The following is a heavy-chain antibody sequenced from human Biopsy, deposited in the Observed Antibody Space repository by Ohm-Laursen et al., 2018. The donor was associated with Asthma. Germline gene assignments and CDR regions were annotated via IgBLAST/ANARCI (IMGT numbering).Heavy chain of an antibody. D-gene: IGHD4-17*01. Sequence: GASVKVSCKISGYSLTDLSMRWVRQAPGQGLEWMGGHDHEEGGTVNARRLQGRVTMTEDTSTDTAYMELSSLSSDDTAVYYCASDFPKDYVRYNFQFWGQGTLVTVSS. V-gene: IGHV1-24*01. J-gene: IGHJ4*02. CDR3: ASDFPKDYVRYNFQF. CDR1: GYSLTDLS. CDR2: HDHEEGGT.